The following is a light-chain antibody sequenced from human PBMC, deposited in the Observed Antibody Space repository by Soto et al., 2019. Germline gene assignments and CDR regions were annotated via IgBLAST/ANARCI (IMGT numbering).Light chain of an antibody. Sequence: QSALTQPASVSGSPGQSITISCTGTSSDVGGYNFVSWYQLHPGKAPKLLIYEVSNRPSGVSNRVSASKSGNTASLTISGLQAEYEADYYCTSYTSSSLWVFGGGTQLTFL. CDR3: TSYTSSSLWV. CDR1: SSDVGGYNF. V-gene: IGLV2-14*01. CDR2: EVS. J-gene: IGLJ3*02.